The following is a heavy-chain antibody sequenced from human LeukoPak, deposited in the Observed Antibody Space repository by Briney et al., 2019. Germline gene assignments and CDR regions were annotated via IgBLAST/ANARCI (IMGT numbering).Heavy chain of an antibody. D-gene: IGHD3-22*01. CDR3: ARVTGYMIEDYFDY. V-gene: IGHV4-59*01. CDR1: GGSISSYY. CDR2: IYYSGST. Sequence: PETLSLTCTVSGGSISSYYWSWIRQPPGKGLEWIGYIYYSGSTNYNPSLKSRVTISVETSKNQFSLKLRSVTAADTAVYYCARVTGYMIEDYFDYWGQGTLVTVSS. J-gene: IGHJ4*02.